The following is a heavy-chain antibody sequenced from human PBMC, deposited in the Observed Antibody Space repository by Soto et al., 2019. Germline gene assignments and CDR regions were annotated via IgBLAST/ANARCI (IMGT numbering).Heavy chain of an antibody. Sequence: LSLTCTVSGGSITSSSYYWGWIRQPPGKGLEWIGSIYYSGNTYYTPSLKSRVTISVDTSKNQFSLKLSSVTAADTAVYYCAREGGRYCSGGSCQVDYWGQGTLVTVSS. CDR3: AREGGRYCSGGSCQVDY. CDR2: IYYSGNT. CDR1: GGSITSSSYY. V-gene: IGHV4-39*02. J-gene: IGHJ4*02. D-gene: IGHD2-15*01.